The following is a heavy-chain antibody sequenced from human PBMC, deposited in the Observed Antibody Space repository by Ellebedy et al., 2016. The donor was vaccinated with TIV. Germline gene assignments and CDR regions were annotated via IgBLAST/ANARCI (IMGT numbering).Heavy chain of an antibody. D-gene: IGHD6-19*01. CDR2: IIPIFGTA. V-gene: IGHV1-69*13. Sequence: AASVKVSCKASGGTFSSYAISRVRQAPGQGLEWMGGIIPIFGTANYAQKFQGRVTITADESTSTAYMELSSLRSEDTAVYYCARVVAGSGYYYGMDVWGQGTTVTVSS. CDR1: GGTFSSYA. CDR3: ARVVAGSGYYYGMDV. J-gene: IGHJ6*02.